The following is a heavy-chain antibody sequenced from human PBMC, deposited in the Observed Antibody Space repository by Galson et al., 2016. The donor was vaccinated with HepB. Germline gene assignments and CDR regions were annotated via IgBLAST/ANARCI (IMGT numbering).Heavy chain of an antibody. CDR3: AKERLVRRIFDH. J-gene: IGHJ4*02. D-gene: IGHD1-1*01. CDR2: ISTRRTT. CDR1: GFVFSNFG. V-gene: IGHV3-23*01. Sequence: SLRLSCAASGFVFSNFGLSWVRQAPGKGLEWVASISTRRTTYSSESVQARVTISRDHSNNTLYLQMNGLRAEYTAVYYCAKERLVRRIFDHWGQGTLLTVSS.